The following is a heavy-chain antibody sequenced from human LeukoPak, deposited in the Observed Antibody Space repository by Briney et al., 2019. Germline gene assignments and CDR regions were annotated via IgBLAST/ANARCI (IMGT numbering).Heavy chain of an antibody. CDR1: GFTFSSYG. J-gene: IGHJ4*02. V-gene: IGHV3-30*02. Sequence: PGGSLRLSCAASGFTFSSYGMHWVRQAPGKGLEWVAFIRYDGSNKYYADSVKGRFTISRDNSKNTLYLQMDSLRAEDTAVYYCAKDMTSSKYGSGSYQPTFDYWGQGTLVTVSS. CDR3: AKDMTSSKYGSGSYQPTFDY. D-gene: IGHD3-10*01. CDR2: IRYDGSNK.